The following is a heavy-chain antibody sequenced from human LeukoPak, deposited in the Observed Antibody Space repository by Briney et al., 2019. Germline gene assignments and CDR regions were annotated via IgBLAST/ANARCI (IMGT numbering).Heavy chain of an antibody. Sequence: SQTLSLTCTVSGGSISSGGYYWSWIRQHPGKGLEWIGYIYYSGSTYYNPSLKSRVTISVDTSKNQFSLKLSSVTAADTALYYCAREGTITAYNFDYWGQGTLVTVSS. CDR2: IYYSGST. V-gene: IGHV4-31*03. J-gene: IGHJ4*02. CDR1: GGSISSGGYY. D-gene: IGHD5-12*01. CDR3: AREGTITAYNFDY.